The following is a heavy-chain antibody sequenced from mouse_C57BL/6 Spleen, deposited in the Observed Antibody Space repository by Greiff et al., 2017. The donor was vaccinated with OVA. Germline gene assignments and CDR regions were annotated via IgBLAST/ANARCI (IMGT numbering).Heavy chain of an antibody. D-gene: IGHD4-1*01. J-gene: IGHJ2*01. CDR2: IDPSDSYT. CDR3: ALTGTRYFDY. Sequence: QVHVKQPGAELVMPGASVKLSCKASGYTFTSYWMHWVKQRPGQGLEWIGEIDPSDSYTNYNQKFKGKSTLTVDKSSSTAYMQLSSLTSEDSAVYYCALTGTRYFDYWGQGTTLTVSS. V-gene: IGHV1-69*01. CDR1: GYTFTSYW.